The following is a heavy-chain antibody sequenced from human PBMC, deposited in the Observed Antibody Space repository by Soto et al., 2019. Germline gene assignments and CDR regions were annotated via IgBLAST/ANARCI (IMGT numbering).Heavy chain of an antibody. J-gene: IGHJ6*02. CDR1: GFTFSSYG. CDR2: IWYDGSNK. Sequence: GGSLRLSCAASGFTFSSYGMHWVRQAPGKGLEWVAVIWYDGSNKYYADSVKGRFTISRDNSKNTLYLQMNSLRAEDTAVYYWAREGYYGSGSYYNDYYYYGMDVWGQGTTVTVSS. CDR3: AREGYYGSGSYYNDYYYYGMDV. V-gene: IGHV3-33*01. D-gene: IGHD3-10*01.